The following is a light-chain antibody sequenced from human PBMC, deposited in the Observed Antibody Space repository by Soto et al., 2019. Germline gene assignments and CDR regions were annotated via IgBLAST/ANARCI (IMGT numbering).Light chain of an antibody. Sequence: QSVLTQPPSASGTPGQRVTISCSGSSSNIGSNYVYWYQQLPETAPKLLIYRNNQRPSGVPDRFSGSKSGTSASLAISGLRSEDEADYYCAAWDDSLRGVVFGGGTKLTVL. V-gene: IGLV1-47*01. CDR1: SSNIGSNY. CDR2: RNN. CDR3: AAWDDSLRGVV. J-gene: IGLJ2*01.